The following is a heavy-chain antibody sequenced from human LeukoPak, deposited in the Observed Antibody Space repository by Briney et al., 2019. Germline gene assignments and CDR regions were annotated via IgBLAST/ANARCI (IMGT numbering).Heavy chain of an antibody. V-gene: IGHV3-48*03. CDR3: ARARGQLWDLIDY. D-gene: IGHD5-18*01. CDR2: ISSSGSTI. CDR1: GFTFSSYE. Sequence: PGGSLILSCAASGFTFSSYEMNWVRQAPGKGLEWVSYISSSGSTIYYADSVKGRFTISRDNAKNSLYLQMNSLRAEDTAVYYCARARGQLWDLIDYWGQGTLVTVSS. J-gene: IGHJ4*02.